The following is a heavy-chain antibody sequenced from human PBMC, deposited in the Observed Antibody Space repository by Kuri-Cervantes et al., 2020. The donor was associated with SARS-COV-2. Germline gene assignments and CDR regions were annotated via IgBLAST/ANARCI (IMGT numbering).Heavy chain of an antibody. V-gene: IGHV4-39*01. Sequence: SETLSLTCTVSGGSISSSSYYWGWIRQPPGKGLEWIGSIYYSGSTYYNPSLKSRVTISVDTSKNQFSLKLSPVIAADTAVYYCARVRVGSSRPVDYWGQGTLVTVSS. D-gene: IGHD6-13*01. CDR1: GGSISSSSYY. CDR2: IYYSGST. J-gene: IGHJ4*02. CDR3: ARVRVGSSRPVDY.